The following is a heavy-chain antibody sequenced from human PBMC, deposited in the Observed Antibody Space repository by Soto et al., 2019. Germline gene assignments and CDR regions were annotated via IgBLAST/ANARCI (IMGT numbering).Heavy chain of an antibody. CDR2: IYYTGST. J-gene: IGHJ5*02. V-gene: IGHV4-31*03. D-gene: IGHD3-22*01. CDR3: RANWDYYDCSGPKCFHP. CDR1: GGSISTGGYY. Sequence: SETLSLTCTVSGGSISTGGYYWSWIRQPPGKGLEWIAYIYYTGSTYYNPSLRSRVTISVDTSKSQFSLKLSSVTAADTAVYYCRANWDYYDCSGPKCFHPWGQGTLVTVSS.